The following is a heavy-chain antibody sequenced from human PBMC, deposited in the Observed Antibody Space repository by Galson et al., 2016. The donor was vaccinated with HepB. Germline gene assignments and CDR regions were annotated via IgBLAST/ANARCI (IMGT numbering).Heavy chain of an antibody. CDR3: ARATRGYNDTSHAFDI. Sequence: SETLSLTCSVSGGSVRSGSFYWSWIRQPPGKGLEWVGCIYYSGNTKYNPSLKSRITISVDTSKNQFSLKLSSVTAADTAVYFCARATRGYNDTSHAFDIWGQGTMVTVSS. CDR2: IYYSGNT. V-gene: IGHV4-61*01. D-gene: IGHD3-22*01. CDR1: GGSVRSGSFY. J-gene: IGHJ3*02.